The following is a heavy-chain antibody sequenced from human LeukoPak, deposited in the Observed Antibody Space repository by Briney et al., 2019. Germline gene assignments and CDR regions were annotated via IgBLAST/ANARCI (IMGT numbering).Heavy chain of an antibody. CDR3: AKLPILYCSSTSCYL. Sequence: GGSLRLSCAASGFTFSSYAMSWVRQAPGKGLEWVSAISGSGGSTYYADSVKGRFTISRDNSKNTLHLQMNSLRAEDTAVYYCAKLPILYCSSTSCYLWGQGTLVTVSS. J-gene: IGHJ4*02. V-gene: IGHV3-23*01. D-gene: IGHD2-2*01. CDR2: ISGSGGST. CDR1: GFTFSSYA.